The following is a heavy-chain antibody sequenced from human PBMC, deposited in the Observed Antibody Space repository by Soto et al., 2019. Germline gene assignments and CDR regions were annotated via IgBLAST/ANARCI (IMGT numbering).Heavy chain of an antibody. CDR2: INPATGAA. J-gene: IGHJ3*02. CDR1: GYPVTAYY. V-gene: IGHV1-2*02. CDR3: ARGGGVGGAGSAAFDM. Sequence: QLHLVQSGAVVKKPGASVTVSCSASGYPVTAYYMHWVRQAPGRGLEWMGGINPATGAAKYTQTFEGRVTMPRETSPSTVFMELSGLTSEETAVFYWARGGGVGGAGSAAFDMWGQGTLVTVSS. D-gene: IGHD3-16*01.